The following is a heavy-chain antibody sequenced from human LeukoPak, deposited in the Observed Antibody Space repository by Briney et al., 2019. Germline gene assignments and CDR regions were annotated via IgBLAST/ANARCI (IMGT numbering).Heavy chain of an antibody. J-gene: IGHJ4*02. V-gene: IGHV1-69*06. Sequence: ASVKVSCKASGGTFSGYVISWVRQAPGQGLEWMGGIIPIFGTANYAQKFQGRVTITAEKSTSTAYMELSSLRSEDTAVYYCARNGDYKPFDYWGQGTLVTVSS. D-gene: IGHD4-17*01. CDR2: IIPIFGTA. CDR3: ARNGDYKPFDY. CDR1: GGTFSGYV.